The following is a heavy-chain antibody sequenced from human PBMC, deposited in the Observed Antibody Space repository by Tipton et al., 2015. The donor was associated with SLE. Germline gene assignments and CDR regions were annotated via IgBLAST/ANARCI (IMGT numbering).Heavy chain of an antibody. CDR2: IWSDYTT. J-gene: IGHJ5*02. CDR1: GFTFSSYA. CDR3: AKDRAARQGNWFDP. Sequence: QLVQSGGGLVQPGRSLRLSCAASGFTFSSYAMSWVRQAPGKGLEWVSVIWSDYTTYYADSVKGRFTISRDNSQNTVFLQMNSLRADDTAVYYCAKDRAARQGNWFDPWGQGTLVIVSS. V-gene: IGHV3-23*03. D-gene: IGHD6-6*01.